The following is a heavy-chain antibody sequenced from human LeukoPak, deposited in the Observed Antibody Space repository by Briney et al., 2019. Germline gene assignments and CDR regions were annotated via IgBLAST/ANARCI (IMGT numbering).Heavy chain of an antibody. CDR2: IKNDGSET. J-gene: IGHJ4*02. V-gene: IGHV3-7*03. Sequence: GGSLRLSCAVSGFNFRDHWMDWVRQAPGKGLEWVGHIKNDGSETYYLDSLKGRFSISRDNTNNALYLQMNSLRVEDTAVYYCVKNDGWFHLAQWGQGTLVTVSS. D-gene: IGHD6-19*01. CDR1: GFNFRDHW. CDR3: VKNDGWFHLAQ.